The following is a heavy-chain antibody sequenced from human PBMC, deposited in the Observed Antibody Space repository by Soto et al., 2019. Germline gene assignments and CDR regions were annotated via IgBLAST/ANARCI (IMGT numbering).Heavy chain of an antibody. CDR3: AKYRYCSSTSCYYYYYYGMDV. V-gene: IGHV3-23*01. CDR2: ISGSGGST. Sequence: FLRLSCAASGFTFSSYAMSWVRQAPGKGLEWVSAISGSGGSTYYADSVKGRFTISRDNSKNTLYLQMNSLRAEDTAVYYCAKYRYCSSTSCYYYYYYGMDVWGQGTTVTVSS. D-gene: IGHD2-2*01. CDR1: GFTFSSYA. J-gene: IGHJ6*02.